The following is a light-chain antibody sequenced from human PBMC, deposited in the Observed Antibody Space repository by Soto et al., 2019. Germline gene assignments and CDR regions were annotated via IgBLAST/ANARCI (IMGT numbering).Light chain of an antibody. Sequence: EIVMTQSPATLSVSPRERATLSCRASQSVSSLLAWYQQKPGQAPRLLIHGASTRATGVPARFSGSGSGTEFTLTISSLQSEDFTVYSCLQYHNLWAFGQGTKVDIK. CDR2: GAS. CDR1: QSVSSL. CDR3: LQYHNLWA. V-gene: IGKV3-15*01. J-gene: IGKJ1*01.